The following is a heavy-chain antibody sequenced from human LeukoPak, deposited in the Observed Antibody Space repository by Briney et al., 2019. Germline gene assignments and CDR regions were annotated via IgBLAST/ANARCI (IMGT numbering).Heavy chain of an antibody. J-gene: IGHJ6*04. D-gene: IGHD6-19*01. CDR1: GFTVSSNY. CDR3: SSGWYHYHYGMDV. CDR2: IYSGGST. V-gene: IGHV3-53*01. Sequence: GGSLRLSCAASGFTVSSNYMSWVRQAPGKGLEWVSVIYSGGSTYYADSVKGRFTISRDNSKNTLYLQMNSLRAEDTAVYYCSSGWYHYHYGMDVWGKGTTVTVSS.